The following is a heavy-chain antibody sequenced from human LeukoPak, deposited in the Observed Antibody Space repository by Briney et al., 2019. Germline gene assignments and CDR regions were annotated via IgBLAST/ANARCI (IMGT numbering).Heavy chain of an antibody. D-gene: IGHD4-17*01. CDR3: ARGPTVTTFVFDY. J-gene: IGHJ4*02. Sequence: SETLSLTCTVSGGSISSGDYYWSWIRQPPGKGLEWIGEINHSGSTNYNPSLKSRVTISVDTSKNQFSLKLSSVTAADTAVYYCARGPTVTTFVFDYWGQGTLVTVSS. CDR1: GGSISSGDYY. V-gene: IGHV4-30-4*01. CDR2: INHSGST.